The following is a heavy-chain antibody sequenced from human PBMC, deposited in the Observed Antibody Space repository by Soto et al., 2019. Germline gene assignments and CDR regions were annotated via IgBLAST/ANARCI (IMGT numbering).Heavy chain of an antibody. CDR2: ISSSSSTI. CDR3: ATAPGYDFWSGYPLDNYYFDY. D-gene: IGHD3-3*01. J-gene: IGHJ4*02. CDR1: GFTFSSYS. V-gene: IGHV3-48*01. Sequence: GGSLRLSCAASGFTFSSYSMNWVRQAPGKGLEWVSYISSSSSTIYYADSVKGRFTISRDNAKDSLYLQMNSLRAEDTAVYYCATAPGYDFWSGYPLDNYYFDYWGQGTLVTVSS.